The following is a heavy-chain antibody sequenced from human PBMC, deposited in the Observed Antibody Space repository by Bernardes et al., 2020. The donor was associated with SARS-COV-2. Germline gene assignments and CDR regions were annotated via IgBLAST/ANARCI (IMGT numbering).Heavy chain of an antibody. D-gene: IGHD4-17*01. J-gene: IGHJ4*02. CDR1: GFTFTSGG. CDR3: ASTVTTDDY. Sequence: SLRLSCAASGFTFTSGGMHWVRQAPGKGLEWVAVISADGRNTYYADSVKGRFTISRDNSKNTLFLQMNSLRPEDTAVYYCASTVTTDDYWGQGTLVTVSS. CDR2: ISADGRNT. V-gene: IGHV3-30*03.